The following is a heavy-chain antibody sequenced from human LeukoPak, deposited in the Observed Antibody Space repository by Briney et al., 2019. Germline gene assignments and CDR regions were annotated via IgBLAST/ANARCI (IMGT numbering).Heavy chain of an antibody. V-gene: IGHV4-39*07. CDR3: ARVREEEPYSSSWSRSGWYYYYGMDV. CDR2: IYYSGST. J-gene: IGHJ6*02. D-gene: IGHD6-13*01. Sequence: SETLTLTCTVSGGSISSSSYYWGWIRQPPGKGLEWIGSIYYSGSTYYNPSLKSRVTISVDTSKNQFSLKLSSVTAADTAVYYCARVREEEPYSSSWSRSGWYYYYGMDVWGQGTTVTVSS. CDR1: GGSISSSSYY.